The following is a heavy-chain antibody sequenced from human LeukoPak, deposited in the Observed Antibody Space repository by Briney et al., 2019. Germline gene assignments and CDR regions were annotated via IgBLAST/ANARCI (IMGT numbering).Heavy chain of an antibody. CDR1: GGSISSYY. CDR3: ARVTFWSGYSPGYYYYMDV. J-gene: IGHJ6*02. D-gene: IGHD3-3*01. V-gene: IGHV4-59*01. CDR2: IYNGGST. Sequence: SETLSLTCTVSGGSISSYYWSWIRQPPGKGPEWIGYIYNGGSTNYNPSLKSRVTMSLDTSKIQLSLKLTSVTTADTAVYFCARVTFWSGYSPGYYYYMDVWGQGTTVTVSS.